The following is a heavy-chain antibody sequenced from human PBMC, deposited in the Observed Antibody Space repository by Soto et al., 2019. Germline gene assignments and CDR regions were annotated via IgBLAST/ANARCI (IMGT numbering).Heavy chain of an antibody. CDR2: IIPIFGTA. D-gene: IGHD3-22*01. CDR1: GDTFSSYA. V-gene: IGHV1-69*13. J-gene: IGHJ4*02. Sequence: GSSVKVSCKASGDTFSSYAISWVRQAPGQELEWMGGIIPIFGTANYAQKFQGRVTITADESTSTAYMELSSLRSEDTAVYYCARGSPLKNYYDSSGYFDLGGQGTLVKVFS. CDR3: ARGSPLKNYYDSSGYFDL.